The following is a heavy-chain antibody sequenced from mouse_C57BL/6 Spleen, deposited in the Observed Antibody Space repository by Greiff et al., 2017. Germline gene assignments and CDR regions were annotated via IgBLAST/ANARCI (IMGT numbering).Heavy chain of an antibody. CDR1: GYSITSGYY. Sequence: VQLQQSGPGLVKPSQSLSLTCSVTGYSITSGYYWNWIRQFPGNKLEWMGYISYDGSNNYNPSLKNRISITRDTSKNQFFLKLNSVTTEDTATYYCARETTVGPHWYFDVWGTGTTVTVSS. CDR2: ISYDGSN. J-gene: IGHJ1*03. D-gene: IGHD1-1*01. V-gene: IGHV3-6*01. CDR3: ARETTVGPHWYFDV.